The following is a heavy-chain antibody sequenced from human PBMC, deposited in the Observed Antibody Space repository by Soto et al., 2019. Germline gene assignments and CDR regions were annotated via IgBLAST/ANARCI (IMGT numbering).Heavy chain of an antibody. D-gene: IGHD2-2*02. CDR1: GGTFSSYA. CDR2: IIPSFGTA. V-gene: IGHV1-69*06. CDR3: AWTYCSSTSCYTSPIDY. Sequence: QVQLVQSGAEVKKPGSSVKVSCKASGGTFSSYAISWVRQAPGQGLEWMGGIIPSFGTANYAQKFQGRVTISADKSTSTAYMELSSQRSEDTAVYYCAWTYCSSTSCYTSPIDYWGQGTLVTVSS. J-gene: IGHJ4*02.